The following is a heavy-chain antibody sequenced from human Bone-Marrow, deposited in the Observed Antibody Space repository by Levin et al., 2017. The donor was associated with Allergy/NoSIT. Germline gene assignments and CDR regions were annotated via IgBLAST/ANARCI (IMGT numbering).Heavy chain of an antibody. D-gene: IGHD3-3*01. CDR3: ARHLGASFHN. CDR2: IHFTGYT. CDR1: GDSINRDY. J-gene: IGHJ4*02. V-gene: IGHV4-59*08. Sequence: MSSETLSLTCNVSGDSINRDYWSWIRQSPGKGLEWVGYIHFTGYTTYSPALNSRVTMSIDTSKNQMSLSLTSVTAADTAVYYCARHLGASFHNWGQGILVTVSS.